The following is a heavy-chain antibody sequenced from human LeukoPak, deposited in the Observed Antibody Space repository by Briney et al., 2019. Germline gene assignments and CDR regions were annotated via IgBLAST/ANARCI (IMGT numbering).Heavy chain of an antibody. Sequence: GGSLRLSCSASGFTVSGNYMRWVRQPAGKGLEWVSLIYSGGTTYYADSLKGRFTISRDNSKNTLYLQMNSLRPEYTAEYYCARDREGPWGQGTLVTVSS. D-gene: IGHD1-26*01. CDR3: ARDREGP. CDR1: GFTVSGNY. J-gene: IGHJ5*02. V-gene: IGHV3-53*01. CDR2: IYSGGTT.